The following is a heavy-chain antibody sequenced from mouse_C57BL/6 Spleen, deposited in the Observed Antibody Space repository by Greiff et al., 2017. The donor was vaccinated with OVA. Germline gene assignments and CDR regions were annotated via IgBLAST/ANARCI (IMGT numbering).Heavy chain of an antibody. CDR1: GYTFTSYW. D-gene: IGHD1-1*01. V-gene: IGHV1-55*01. Sequence: VQLQQSGAELVKPGASVKMSCKASGYTFTSYWITWVKQRPGQGLEWIGDIYPGSGSTNYNEKLKSKATLTVDTSSSTAYMQLSSLTSEDSAVYYCARRGSSFDYWGQGTTLTVSS. CDR2: IYPGSGST. CDR3: ARRGSSFDY. J-gene: IGHJ2*01.